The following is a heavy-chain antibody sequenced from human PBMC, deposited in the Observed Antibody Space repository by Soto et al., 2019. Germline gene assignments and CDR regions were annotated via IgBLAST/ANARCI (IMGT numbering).Heavy chain of an antibody. CDR1: GFTFSSYA. Sequence: EVQLLESGGGLVQPGGSLRLSCAASGFTFSSYAMSWVRQAPGKGLEWVSAISGSGGSTYYADSVKGRFTISRDNSKNTLYLQMNSLRAEDTAVYYCARGISLAAAGTVSECFDYWGQGTLVTVSS. CDR2: ISGSGGST. J-gene: IGHJ4*02. CDR3: ARGISLAAAGTVSECFDY. D-gene: IGHD6-13*01. V-gene: IGHV3-23*01.